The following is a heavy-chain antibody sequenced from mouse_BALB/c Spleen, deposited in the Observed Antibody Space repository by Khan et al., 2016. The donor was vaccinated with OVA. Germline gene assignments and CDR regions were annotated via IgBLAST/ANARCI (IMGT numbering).Heavy chain of an antibody. CDR1: GYTFTSYW. D-gene: IGHD1-1*01. CDR3: ARSNYYGSSLYAMDY. Sequence: DLVKPGASVKLSCKASGYTFTSYWINWIKQRPGQGLEWIGRIGPGSGSTSYNEMFTGKATLTVDTTSSTVYIQLSSLSSEDSAVYSCARSNYYGSSLYAMDYWGQGTSVTVSS. CDR2: IGPGSGST. V-gene: IGHV1S41*01. J-gene: IGHJ4*01.